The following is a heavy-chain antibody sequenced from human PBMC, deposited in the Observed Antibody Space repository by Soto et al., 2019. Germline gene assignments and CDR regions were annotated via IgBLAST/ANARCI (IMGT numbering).Heavy chain of an antibody. CDR3: VRKYPGTRPFDY. V-gene: IGHV3-23*01. J-gene: IGHJ4*01. CDR2: IGTDGNT. D-gene: IGHD2-2*01. Sequence: GSLRLSCAASGFTFNSYAMNWVRQAPGKGLVWVSAIGTDGNTYYANSVKGRFTISRDNSRTTLYLQMNSLRVEDTALYYCVRKYPGTRPFDYWGQGTLVTVSS. CDR1: GFTFNSYA.